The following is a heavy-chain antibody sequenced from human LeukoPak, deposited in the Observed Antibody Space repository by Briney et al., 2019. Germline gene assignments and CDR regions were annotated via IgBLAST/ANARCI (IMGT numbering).Heavy chain of an antibody. CDR2: INHSGST. D-gene: IGHD3-16*02. V-gene: IGHV4-34*01. J-gene: IGHJ4*02. CDR3: ARYVWGSYPTFEDY. CDR1: GGSFSGYY. Sequence: PSETLSLTCAVYGGSFSGYYWSWIRQPPGKGLECIGEINHSGSTNYNPSLKSRVTISVDTSKNQFSLKLSSVTAADTAVYYCARYVWGSYPTFEDYWGQGTLVTVSS.